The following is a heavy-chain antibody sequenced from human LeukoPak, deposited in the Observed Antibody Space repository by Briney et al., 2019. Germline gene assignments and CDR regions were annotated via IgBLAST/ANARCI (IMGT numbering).Heavy chain of an antibody. Sequence: GGSLRLSCAASGFTFSSYAMSWVRQAPGKGLEWVSAISGSGGSTYYADSVKGRFTISRDNSKNTLYLQMNSLRAEDTAVYYCAKAFYYGSGSYYSLVDYWGQGTLVTVSS. D-gene: IGHD3-10*01. CDR2: ISGSGGST. J-gene: IGHJ4*02. CDR1: GFTFSSYA. CDR3: AKAFYYGSGSYYSLVDY. V-gene: IGHV3-23*01.